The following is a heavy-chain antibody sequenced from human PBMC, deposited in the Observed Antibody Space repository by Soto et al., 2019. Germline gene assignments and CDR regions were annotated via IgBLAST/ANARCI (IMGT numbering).Heavy chain of an antibody. V-gene: IGHV3-11*05. CDR2: ISSSSSYT. Sequence: QVQLVESGGGLVKPGGSLRLSCAASGFTFSDYYMSWIRQAPGKGLEWVSYISSSSSYTNYADSVKGRFTLSRDNAKNSLFLQMNSLRAEDTAVYYCATGQYYYDSSAYYYSWGQGTLVTVSS. J-gene: IGHJ4*02. CDR3: ATGQYYYDSSAYYYS. D-gene: IGHD3-22*01. CDR1: GFTFSDYY.